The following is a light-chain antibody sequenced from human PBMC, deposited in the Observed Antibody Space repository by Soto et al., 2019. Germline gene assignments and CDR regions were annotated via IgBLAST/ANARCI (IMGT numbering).Light chain of an antibody. V-gene: IGLV2-14*01. Sequence: QSVLTQPASASGSPGQSITISCTGTTSDVGGYNYVSWYQQHPGKVPKLLIHEVSNRPSGVSNRFSGSKSGNTASLTISGLQAEDEADYYCLSKTSSISYVFGTGTKV. CDR1: TSDVGGYNY. CDR2: EVS. CDR3: LSKTSSISYV. J-gene: IGLJ1*01.